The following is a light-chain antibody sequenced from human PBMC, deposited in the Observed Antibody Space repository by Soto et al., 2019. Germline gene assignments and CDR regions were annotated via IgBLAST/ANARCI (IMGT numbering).Light chain of an antibody. CDR3: QQYGNPPWT. V-gene: IGKV3-20*01. J-gene: IGKJ2*01. CDR1: QNVGSTY. Sequence: ETVLTQSPGTLSLSPGERVTLSCRASQNVGSTYLAWYQQKPGLAPRLLIYDTFSRATGIPNRFSGSGSGTDFTLTISRLEPEDFAVYHCQQYGNPPWTFGQGTKLEIK. CDR2: DTF.